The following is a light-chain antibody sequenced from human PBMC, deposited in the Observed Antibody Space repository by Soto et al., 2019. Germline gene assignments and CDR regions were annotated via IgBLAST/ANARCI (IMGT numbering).Light chain of an antibody. CDR3: QQYGSSPPIT. Sequence: EIVLTQSPGTLSLSPGERATLSCRASQSVSSSYLAWYQQKPGQAPRLLIYGASSRATGIPDRFSVSGSGTEFTLTISRLEPEDFAVYYCQQYGSSPPITLGQGTRLDIK. V-gene: IGKV3-20*01. J-gene: IGKJ5*01. CDR1: QSVSSSY. CDR2: GAS.